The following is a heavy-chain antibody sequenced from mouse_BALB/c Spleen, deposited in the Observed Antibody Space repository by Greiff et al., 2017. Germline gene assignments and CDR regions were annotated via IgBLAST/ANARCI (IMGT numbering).Heavy chain of an antibody. V-gene: IGHV1S137*01. D-gene: IGHD2-14*01. CDR1: GYTFTDYA. Sequence: QVQLQQSGAELVRPGVSVKISCKGSGYTFTDYAMHWVKQSHAKSLEWIGVISTYYGDASYNQKFKGKATMTVDKSSSTAYMELARLTSEDSAIYYCARGRGYDGDAMDYWGQGTSVTVSS. CDR3: ARGRGYDGDAMDY. J-gene: IGHJ4*01. CDR2: ISTYYGDA.